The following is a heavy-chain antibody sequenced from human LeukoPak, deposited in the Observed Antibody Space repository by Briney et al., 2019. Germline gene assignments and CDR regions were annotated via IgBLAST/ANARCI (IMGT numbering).Heavy chain of an antibody. V-gene: IGHV3-30-3*01. CDR3: ARDLYSSTRNSYFDY. D-gene: IGHD6-13*01. J-gene: IGHJ4*02. Sequence: QPGRSLRLSCAASGFTFSNYAMHWVRQAPGKGLEWVAVISYDGSNKYYADSVKGRFTISRDNSKNTLYLQMNSLKAEDTAVFYRARDLYSSTRNSYFDYWGQGTLVTVSS. CDR2: ISYDGSNK. CDR1: GFTFSNYA.